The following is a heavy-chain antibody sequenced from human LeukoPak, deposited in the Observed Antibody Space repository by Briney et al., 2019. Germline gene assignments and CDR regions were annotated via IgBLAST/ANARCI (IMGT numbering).Heavy chain of an antibody. V-gene: IGHV6-1*01. CDR3: ARGGNWNDYRFDP. CDR1: GDSVSSNSAA. J-gene: IGHJ5*02. CDR2: TYYRSKWYN. D-gene: IGHD1-1*01. Sequence: SQTLSLTCAISGDSVSSNSAAWNWTRQSPSRGLEWLGRTYYRSKWYNDYAVSVKSRITINSDTSKNQFSLQLNSVTPEDTAVYYCARGGNWNDYRFDPWGQGTLVTVSS.